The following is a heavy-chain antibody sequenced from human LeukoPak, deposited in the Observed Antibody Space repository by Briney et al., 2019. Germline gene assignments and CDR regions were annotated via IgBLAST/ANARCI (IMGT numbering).Heavy chain of an antibody. CDR2: ISGSGGST. J-gene: IGHJ4*02. Sequence: GGSLRLSCAASGFRFSDYFMTWIRQAPGKGLEWVSAISGSGGSTYYADSVKGRFTISRDNSKNTLYLQKNSLRAEDTAVYYCAKDRAISGVGWYYFDYWGQGTLVTVSS. CDR1: GFRFSDYF. D-gene: IGHD2-15*01. V-gene: IGHV3-23*01. CDR3: AKDRAISGVGWYYFDY.